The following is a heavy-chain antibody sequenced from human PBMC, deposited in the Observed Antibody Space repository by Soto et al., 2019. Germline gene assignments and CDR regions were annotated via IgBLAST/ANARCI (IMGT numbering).Heavy chain of an antibody. CDR2: ISSSSSYI. J-gene: IGHJ4*02. V-gene: IGHV3-21*04. CDR3: VRTTYFSDSSGYTRCFDY. Sequence: GGSLRLSCAATGFTFSSYSMNWVRQAPGKGLEWVSSISSSSSYIYYADSVKGRFTTSRDESKNSVYLHMNSLKTEDTAVYYCVRTTYFSDSSGYTRCFDYWGQGTLVTVSS. CDR1: GFTFSSYS. D-gene: IGHD3-22*01.